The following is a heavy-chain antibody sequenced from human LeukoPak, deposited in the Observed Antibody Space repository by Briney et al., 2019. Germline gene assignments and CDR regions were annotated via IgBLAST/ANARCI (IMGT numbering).Heavy chain of an antibody. D-gene: IGHD6-13*01. Sequence: ASVKVSCKASGYTFTAYAMIWVRQAPGRGLEWMGWISAYNGNTNYAQKLQGRVTMTTDTSTSTAYMELRSLRSDDTAVYYCARGLSIAAAQSDYWGQGTLVTVSS. V-gene: IGHV1-18*01. CDR1: GYTFTAYA. CDR3: ARGLSIAAAQSDY. J-gene: IGHJ4*02. CDR2: ISAYNGNT.